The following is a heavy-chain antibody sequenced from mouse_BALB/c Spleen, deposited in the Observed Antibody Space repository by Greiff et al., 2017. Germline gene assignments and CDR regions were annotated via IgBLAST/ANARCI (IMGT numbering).Heavy chain of an antibody. J-gene: IGHJ3*01. D-gene: IGHD1-1*01. V-gene: IGHV1S81*02. CDR2: INPSNGGT. CDR1: CYTFTSYY. CDR3: ARDYGSSSWFAY. Sequence: VQLQQSGAELVKPGASVKLSCKASCYTFTSYYMYWVKQRPGQGLEWIGEINPSNGGTNFNEKFKSKATLTVDKSSSTAYMQLSSLTSEDSAVYYCARDYGSSSWFAYWGQGTLVTVSA.